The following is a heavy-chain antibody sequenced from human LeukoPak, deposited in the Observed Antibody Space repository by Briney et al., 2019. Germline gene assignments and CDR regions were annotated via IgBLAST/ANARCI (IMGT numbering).Heavy chain of an antibody. CDR1: GWSFSGYY. V-gene: IGHV4-34*01. D-gene: IGHD2-2*01. J-gene: IGHJ6*04. CDR3: ARRFGGYCSSTSCYYYGMYV. CDR2: INHSERT. Sequence: SETLYVTCADYGWSFSGYYWSWIRQPPGKRLAWIGEINHSERTNYNPSLKSRVTISTTTSKNQFSLKLSSVTAADTAVYYCARRFGGYCSSTSCYYYGMYVWGKGTTVTVSS.